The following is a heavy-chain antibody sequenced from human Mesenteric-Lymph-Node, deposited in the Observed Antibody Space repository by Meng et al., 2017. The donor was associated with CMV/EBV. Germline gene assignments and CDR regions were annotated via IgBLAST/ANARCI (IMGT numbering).Heavy chain of an antibody. V-gene: IGHV3-23*01. CDR1: GITFSSYA. Sequence: GESLKISCAASGITFSSYAMSWVRQAPGKGLEWVSAISGSGGSTYYADSVKGRFTISRDNSKNTVDLQMNSLRGEDTAVYYRAKGKLMEWFDPWGQGTLVTVSS. D-gene: IGHD2-8*01. CDR2: ISGSGGST. CDR3: AKGKLMEWFDP. J-gene: IGHJ5*02.